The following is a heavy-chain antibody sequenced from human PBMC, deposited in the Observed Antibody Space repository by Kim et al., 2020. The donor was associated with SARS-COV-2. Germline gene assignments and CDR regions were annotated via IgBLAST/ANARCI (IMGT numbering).Heavy chain of an antibody. CDR3: ARDGVRGDFDY. D-gene: IGHD3-16*01. J-gene: IGHJ4*02. V-gene: IGHV3-21*01. Sequence: KHYADSRKGRFTITRDNAKNSLFMQMNSLRAEDTAVYYCARDGVRGDFDYWGQGTLVTVSS. CDR2: K.